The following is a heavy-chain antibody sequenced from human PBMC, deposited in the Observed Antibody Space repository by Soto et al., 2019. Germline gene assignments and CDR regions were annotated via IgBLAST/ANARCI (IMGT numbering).Heavy chain of an antibody. CDR1: GFTFSSYG. CDR2: IWYDGSNM. V-gene: IGHV3-33*01. Sequence: QVQLVESGGGVVQPGRSLRLSCAASGFTFSSYGMHWVRQAPGKGLEWVAVIWYDGSNMYYVDSVKGRFTISGDNSKNTLYLQMNSLRAEDTAVYYCARAGRYCSGGSCYSGYFDYWGQGTLVTVSS. J-gene: IGHJ4*02. CDR3: ARAGRYCSGGSCYSGYFDY. D-gene: IGHD2-15*01.